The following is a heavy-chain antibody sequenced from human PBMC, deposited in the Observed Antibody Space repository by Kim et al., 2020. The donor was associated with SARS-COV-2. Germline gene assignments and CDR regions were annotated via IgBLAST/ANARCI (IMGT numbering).Heavy chain of an antibody. CDR3: ARDFNYGDVLRFFDI. Sequence: SETLSLTCTVSHGSINSFYWTWIRQPPGKGLEWIGYIYYSGNTNYNPSLKSRLTISVDTSKNQFSLKLTSVTAADTDMYYCARDFNYGDVLRFFDIWGQGTLVTVSS. D-gene: IGHD4-17*01. CDR2: IYYSGNT. J-gene: IGHJ4*02. V-gene: IGHV4-59*01. CDR1: HGSINSFY.